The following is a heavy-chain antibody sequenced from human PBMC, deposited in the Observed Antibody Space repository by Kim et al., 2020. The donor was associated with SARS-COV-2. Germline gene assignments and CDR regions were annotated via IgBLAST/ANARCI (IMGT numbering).Heavy chain of an antibody. CDR1: GFTFSDYS. V-gene: IGHV3-11*05. D-gene: IGHD3-22*01. J-gene: IGHJ6*01. CDR2: ISSGGSYT. CDR3: ARVLCGGLSAYYYDV. Sequence: GGSLRLSCAASGFTFSDYSMTWIRQTPGKGLEWVSVISSGGSYTNYADSVKGRCTISRDNSKNSLYLQMSSLRAEDTALYYCARVLCGGLSAYYYDVWG.